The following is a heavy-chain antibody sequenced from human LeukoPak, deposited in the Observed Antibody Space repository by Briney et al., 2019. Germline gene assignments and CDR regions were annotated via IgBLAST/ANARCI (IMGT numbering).Heavy chain of an antibody. CDR1: GDSFTLYW. V-gene: IGHV5-51*01. CDR3: AGQGGSYRSPFDF. D-gene: IGHD1-26*01. CDR2: IYPGDSDT. J-gene: IGHJ4*02. Sequence: GESLKISCKGSGDSFTLYWIGWVRQMPGKGLEWMGVIYPGDSDTRYSPSFQGQVIISADKSISTAYLQWSSLKASDTAIYYCAGQGGSYRSPFDFWGQGTLVTVSS.